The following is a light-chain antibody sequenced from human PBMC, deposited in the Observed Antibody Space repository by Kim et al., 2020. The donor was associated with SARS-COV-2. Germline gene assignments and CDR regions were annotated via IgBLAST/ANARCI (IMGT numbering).Light chain of an antibody. CDR3: QSYDSSLSGFYV. Sequence: VTISCTGSSSNIGAGYDVLWYQQLPGTAPKLLIYDNTNRPSGVPDRFSGSNSGTSASLAITGLQAEDEADYYCQSYDSSLSGFYVFGTGTKVTVL. V-gene: IGLV1-40*01. CDR2: DNT. CDR1: SSNIGAGYD. J-gene: IGLJ1*01.